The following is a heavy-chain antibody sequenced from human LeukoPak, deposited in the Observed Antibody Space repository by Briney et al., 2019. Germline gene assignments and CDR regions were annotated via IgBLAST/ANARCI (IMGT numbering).Heavy chain of an antibody. CDR3: ARLGGYCTSGVCYSYFDY. CDR1: GGSISSYY. Sequence: SETLSLTCTVSGGSISSYYWSWIRQPPGKGLEWIGYIYYSGSTNYNPSLKSRVTISVDTSKNQFSLKLSSVTAADTAVYYCARLGGYCTSGVCYSYFDYWGQGTLVTVSS. V-gene: IGHV4-59*08. J-gene: IGHJ4*02. D-gene: IGHD2-8*01. CDR2: IYYSGST.